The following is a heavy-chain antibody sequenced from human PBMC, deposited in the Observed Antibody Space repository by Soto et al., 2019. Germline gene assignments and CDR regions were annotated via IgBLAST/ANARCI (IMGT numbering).Heavy chain of an antibody. D-gene: IGHD3-22*01. V-gene: IGHV3-23*01. CDR3: ARDDSSGPPDYYYYGMDV. Sequence: GGSLRLSFGASGFTFSSCAMGWVRQAPGQGLEWVSDIIDSGGSTYSADAVKGRFTISRDNSKNTLYLQMNSMRAEDTAVYYCARDDSSGPPDYYYYGMDVWGQGTTVTVSS. CDR2: IIDSGGST. CDR1: GFTFSSCA. J-gene: IGHJ6*02.